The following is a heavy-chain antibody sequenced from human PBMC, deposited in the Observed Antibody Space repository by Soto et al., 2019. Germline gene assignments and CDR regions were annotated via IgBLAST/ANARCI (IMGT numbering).Heavy chain of an antibody. J-gene: IGHJ4*02. CDR2: ITWNSGSK. D-gene: IGHD1-1*01. V-gene: IGHV3-9*01. CDR3: TTTYPNDDSRVVAY. Sequence: DVQLVESGGGLVQPGRSLRLSCAASGFTFDDYAMHWVRQPPGKGLEWVSGITWNSGSKDYADSVKGRFTISRDNRKNFLYLQMNSLRGEDTALYYCTTTYPNDDSRVVAYWGQGTLVTVSS. CDR1: GFTFDDYA.